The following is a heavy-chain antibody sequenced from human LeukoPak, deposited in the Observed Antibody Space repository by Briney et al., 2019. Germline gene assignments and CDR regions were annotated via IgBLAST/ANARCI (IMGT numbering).Heavy chain of an antibody. V-gene: IGHV3-30*18. CDR1: GFTFSSYG. CDR2: ISYDGSNK. Sequence: GGSLRLSCAASGFTFSSYGMHWVRQAPGKGLEWVAVISYDGSNKYYADFVKGRFTISRDNSKNTLYLQINSLRAEDTAVYYCAKDRLAVAGTLILDYWGQGTLVTVSS. J-gene: IGHJ4*02. D-gene: IGHD6-19*01. CDR3: AKDRLAVAGTLILDY.